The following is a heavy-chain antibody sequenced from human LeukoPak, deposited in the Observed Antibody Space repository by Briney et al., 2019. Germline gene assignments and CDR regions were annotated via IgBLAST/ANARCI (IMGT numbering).Heavy chain of an antibody. CDR3: AKRVCGGSTCYPLYS. V-gene: IGHV3-23*01. Sequence: PRGSLSLSCVVSGFTLTVAGIHWVRQAPGKGPEWVSAIIGNGASSYYADSVKGRFTISRDNSKSTLYLQMNSLRVEDTGIYYCAKRVCGGSTCYPLYSWGKGARVTVSS. CDR1: GFTLTVAG. CDR2: IIGNGASS. D-gene: IGHD2-2*01. J-gene: IGHJ4*02.